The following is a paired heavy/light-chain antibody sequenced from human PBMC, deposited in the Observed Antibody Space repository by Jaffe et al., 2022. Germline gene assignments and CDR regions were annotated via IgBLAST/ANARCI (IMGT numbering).Light chain of an antibody. Sequence: IVLTQSPATVSVSPGEVATLSCRASQFIAENLAWYQQRTGQGPRLLIYGASTRATGIPDRFSGSGSGTQFTLSIRSLQSEDFAVYFCQQYNDWPPAGTFGPGTKVDIK. CDR2: GAS. CDR1: QFIAEN. CDR3: QQYNDWPPAGT. J-gene: IGKJ3*01. V-gene: IGKV3-15*01.
Heavy chain of an antibody. V-gene: IGHV3-7*05. Sequence: EEQLVESGGGLVQPGGSLRLSCAASGFSFDSYWMTWVRQVSGRGLEWVANIDQDGNEKYYLDSVKGRFTISRDNSKNSLYLQMDSLRVDDTALYYCARDLTVSPRDHYYYMDVWGKGTTVTVSS. CDR2: IDQDGNEK. D-gene: IGHD4-17*01. CDR3: ARDLTVSPRDHYYYMDV. J-gene: IGHJ6*03. CDR1: GFSFDSYW.